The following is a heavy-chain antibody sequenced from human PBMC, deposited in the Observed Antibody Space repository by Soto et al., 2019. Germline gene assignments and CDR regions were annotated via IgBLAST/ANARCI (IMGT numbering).Heavy chain of an antibody. J-gene: IGHJ4*02. Sequence: QVQLVESGGGVVQPGRSLRLSCAASGFTFSSYAMHWVRQAPGKGLEWVAVISYDGSDKYYADSVKGRFTISRDNSKKTLNLQMNRLRADDTAVYYCAKALGELSPDSYDYWGQGTLITVSS. CDR1: GFTFSSYA. CDR2: ISYDGSDK. D-gene: IGHD3-16*02. CDR3: AKALGELSPDSYDY. V-gene: IGHV3-30*18.